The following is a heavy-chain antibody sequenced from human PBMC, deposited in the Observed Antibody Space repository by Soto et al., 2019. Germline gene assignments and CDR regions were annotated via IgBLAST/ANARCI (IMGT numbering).Heavy chain of an antibody. J-gene: IGHJ6*02. CDR1: GFTFSDFG. D-gene: IGHD3-10*01. Sequence: GGSLRLSCAASGFTFSDFGMHWVRQAPGKGLEWVAIISYDGILKYYADSVKGRFTISRDTSKGAVYLQMNSLTPEDTAVYYCAKDFKVSGGHYGSLNYYYGMDVWGQGTTVTV. CDR2: ISYDGILK. CDR3: AKDFKVSGGHYGSLNYYYGMDV. V-gene: IGHV3-30*18.